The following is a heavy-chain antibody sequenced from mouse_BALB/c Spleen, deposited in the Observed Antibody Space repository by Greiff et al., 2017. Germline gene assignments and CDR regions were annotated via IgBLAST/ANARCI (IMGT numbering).Heavy chain of an antibody. D-gene: IGHD2-4*01. CDR1: GDSITSGY. J-gene: IGHJ4*01. V-gene: IGHV3-8*02. Sequence: VQLQQSGPSLVKPSQTLSLTCSVTGDSITSGYWNWIRKFPGNKLEYMGYISYSGSTYYNPSLKSRISITRDTSKNQYYLQLNSVTTEDTATYYCARYYDYDAGDYYAMDYWGQGTSVTVSS. CDR3: ARYYDYDAGDYYAMDY. CDR2: ISYSGST.